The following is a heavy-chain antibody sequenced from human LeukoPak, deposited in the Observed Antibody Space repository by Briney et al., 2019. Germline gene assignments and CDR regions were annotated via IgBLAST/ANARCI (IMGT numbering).Heavy chain of an antibody. D-gene: IGHD1-26*01. CDR1: GFTFSSYA. CDR3: ARDPYSGNYGAYYYYYMDV. V-gene: IGHV3-21*06. J-gene: IGHJ6*03. CDR2: ITSSSSYI. Sequence: GGSLRLSCAAPGFTFSSYAMSWVSQAPGKRLEWVSSITSSSSYIYYADSVKGRFTISRDNAKNSLYLQMDSLRVEDTAEYYCARDPYSGNYGAYYYYYMDVWGKGTTVTVSS.